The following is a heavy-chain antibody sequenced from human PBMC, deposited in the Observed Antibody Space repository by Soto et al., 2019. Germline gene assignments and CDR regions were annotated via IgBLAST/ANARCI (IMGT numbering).Heavy chain of an antibody. Sequence: SETLSLTCAVYGGPFSGYYWSWIRQPPGKGLEWIGEINHSGSTNYNPSLKSRVTISVDTSKNQFSLKLSSVTAADTAVYYCAGPVRGVTTGDAFDIWGQGTMVTVSS. CDR3: AGPVRGVTTGDAFDI. D-gene: IGHD4-17*01. V-gene: IGHV4-34*01. J-gene: IGHJ3*02. CDR2: INHSGST. CDR1: GGPFSGYY.